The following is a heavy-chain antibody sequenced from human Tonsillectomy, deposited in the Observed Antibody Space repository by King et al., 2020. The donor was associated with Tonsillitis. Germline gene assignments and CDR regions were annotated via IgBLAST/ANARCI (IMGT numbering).Heavy chain of an antibody. V-gene: IGHV1-69*18. J-gene: IGHJ6*02. Sequence: HVQLVESGAEVKKPGSSVKVSCKASGGTFSSYALNWVRQAPGQGLEWVGRIIPMFKTPNYAQKFQGRVTITADDSTSTANLEVSGLRSDDTDVYYCARDPLTCSGGSCILQFHYGMDVWGQGTTVTVSS. D-gene: IGHD2-15*01. CDR2: IIPMFKTP. CDR1: GGTFSSYA. CDR3: ARDPLTCSGGSCILQFHYGMDV.